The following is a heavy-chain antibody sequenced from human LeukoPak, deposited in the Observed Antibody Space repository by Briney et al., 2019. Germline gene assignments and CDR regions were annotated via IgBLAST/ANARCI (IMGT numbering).Heavy chain of an antibody. D-gene: IGHD6-19*01. Sequence: SETLSLTCAVYGGSFSGYYWSWIRQPPGKGLEWIGEINHSGSTNYNPSLKSRVTISVDTSKNQFSLQLSSVTAADTAVYYCASSSGIAVAEWGQGTLVTVSS. J-gene: IGHJ4*02. CDR3: ASSSGIAVAE. CDR2: INHSGST. V-gene: IGHV4-34*01. CDR1: GGSFSGYY.